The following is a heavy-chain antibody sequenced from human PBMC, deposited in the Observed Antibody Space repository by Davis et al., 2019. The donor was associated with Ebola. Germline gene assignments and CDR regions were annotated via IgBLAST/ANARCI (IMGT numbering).Heavy chain of an antibody. CDR2: INSDGSST. CDR3: ARDSLFYCSSTSCYTDVFDI. J-gene: IGHJ3*02. CDR1: GLTFSNAW. Sequence: PGGSLRLSCAASGLTFSNAWMSWVRQAPGKGLVWVSRINSDGSSTSYADSVKGRFTISRDNAKNTLYLQMNSLRAEDTAVYYCARDSLFYCSSTSCYTDVFDIWGQGTMVTVSS. D-gene: IGHD2-2*02. V-gene: IGHV3-74*01.